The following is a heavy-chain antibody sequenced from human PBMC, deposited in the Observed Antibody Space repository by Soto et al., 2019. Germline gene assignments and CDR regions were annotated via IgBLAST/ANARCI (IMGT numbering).Heavy chain of an antibody. CDR1: EFNFGSYT. CDR2: INSNSNYI. V-gene: IGHV3-21*01. J-gene: IGHJ6*02. Sequence: GGSLRLSCAVFEFNFGSYTMHWVRQAPGKGLEWVSSINSNSNYIQYADSVRGRFTISRDDAKNSLYLQMNSLRAEDTAVYYCARRESDYFGMDVWGQGTTVTVSS. CDR3: ARRESDYFGMDV.